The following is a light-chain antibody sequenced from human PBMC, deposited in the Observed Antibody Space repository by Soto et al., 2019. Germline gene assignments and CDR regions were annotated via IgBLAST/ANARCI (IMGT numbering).Light chain of an antibody. J-gene: IGKJ1*01. CDR2: KAS. CDR3: QQYNSYPGT. V-gene: IGKV1-5*03. Sequence: DIQMTQSPNTLSASVGDRVTITCRASQSISSWLAWYQQKPGKAPKLLIYKASSLESGVPSRFSGSGSGEEFTLTISSLQPDDFATYYCQQYNSYPGTFGQGTKVEIK. CDR1: QSISSW.